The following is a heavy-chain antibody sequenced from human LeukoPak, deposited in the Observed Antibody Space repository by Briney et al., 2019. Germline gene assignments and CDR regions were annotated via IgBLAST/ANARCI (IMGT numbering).Heavy chain of an antibody. J-gene: IGHJ5*02. CDR3: ARTIAVAGTDWFDP. CDR1: GGSFSGYY. Sequence: KSSETLSLTCAVYGGSFSGYYWSWIRQPPGKGLEWIGEINHSGSTNYNPSLKSRVTISVDTSKNQCSLRLSSVTAADTAVYYCARTIAVAGTDWFDPWGQGTLVTVSS. CDR2: INHSGST. V-gene: IGHV4-34*01. D-gene: IGHD6-19*01.